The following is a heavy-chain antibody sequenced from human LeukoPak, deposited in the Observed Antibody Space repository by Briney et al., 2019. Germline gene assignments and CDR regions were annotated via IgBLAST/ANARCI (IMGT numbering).Heavy chain of an antibody. CDR1: GGSISSGDYY. V-gene: IGHV4-30-4*08. Sequence: SETLSLTCTVSGGSISSGDYYWSWTRQPPGKGLEWIGYIYYSGSTYYNPSLKSRVTISVDTSKNQFSLKLSSVTAADTAVYYCARAPGDIEAFDIWGQGTMVTVSS. J-gene: IGHJ3*02. CDR3: ARAPGDIEAFDI. CDR2: IYYSGST.